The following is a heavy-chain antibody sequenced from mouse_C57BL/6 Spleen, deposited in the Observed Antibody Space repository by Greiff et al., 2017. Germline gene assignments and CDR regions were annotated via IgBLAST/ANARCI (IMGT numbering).Heavy chain of an antibody. CDR3: ARRTAQATIFDY. V-gene: IGHV1-66*01. D-gene: IGHD3-2*02. Sequence: QVQLQQSGPELVKPGASVKISCKASGYSFTSYYIHWVKQRPGQGLEWIGWIYPGSGNTKYNEKFKGKATLTADTSSSTAYMQLSSLTSEDSAVYYCARRTAQATIFDYWGQGTTLTVSS. CDR2: IYPGSGNT. J-gene: IGHJ2*01. CDR1: GYSFTSYY.